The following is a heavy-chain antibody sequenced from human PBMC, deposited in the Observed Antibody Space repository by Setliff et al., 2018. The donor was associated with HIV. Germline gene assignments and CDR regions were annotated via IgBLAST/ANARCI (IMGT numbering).Heavy chain of an antibody. Sequence: SVKVSCKASGGTFSSYAISWVRQAPGQGLERMGGIIPIIGITNQAQKCQGRVTITADKSKNTAYMELSSLRSEDTAVYYCAKDRGRGNWLDPWGQGTLVTVPQ. D-gene: IGHD3-16*01. CDR1: GGTFSSYA. CDR2: IIPIIGIT. J-gene: IGHJ5*02. CDR3: AKDRGRGNWLDP. V-gene: IGHV1-69*10.